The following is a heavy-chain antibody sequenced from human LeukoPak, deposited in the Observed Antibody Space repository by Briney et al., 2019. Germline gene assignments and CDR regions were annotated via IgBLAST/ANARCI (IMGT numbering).Heavy chain of an antibody. D-gene: IGHD5-12*01. V-gene: IGHV4-59*01. Sequence: SETLCLTCTVSGGSINTYYWSWIRQPPGKGLEWIGYRSHSGSTNYNPSLKSRVTMSVDTSKNQFSLKLSSVTAADTAVYYCARVSTHSGYDFFDYWGQGTLVTVSS. CDR2: RSHSGST. J-gene: IGHJ4*02. CDR1: GGSINTYY. CDR3: ARVSTHSGYDFFDY.